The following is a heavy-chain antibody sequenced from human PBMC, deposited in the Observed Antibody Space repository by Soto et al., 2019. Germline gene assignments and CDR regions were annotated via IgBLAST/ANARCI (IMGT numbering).Heavy chain of an antibody. Sequence: ASVKVSCKASGYTFTGYYMHWVRQAPGQGLEWMGWINPNSGGTNYAQKFQGWVTMTRDTSISTAYMELSRLRSDDTAVYYCARESGSYYLRYFDYWGQGTLVTVSS. J-gene: IGHJ4*02. D-gene: IGHD3-10*01. V-gene: IGHV1-2*04. CDR3: ARESGSYYLRYFDY. CDR2: INPNSGGT. CDR1: GYTFTGYY.